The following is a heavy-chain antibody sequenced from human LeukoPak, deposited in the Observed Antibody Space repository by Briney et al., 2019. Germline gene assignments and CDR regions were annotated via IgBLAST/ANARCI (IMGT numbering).Heavy chain of an antibody. Sequence: PSETLSLTCTVSGGSISSSSYYWGWIRQPPGKGLEWIGSIYYSGSTYYNPSLKSRVTISVDTSKNQFSLKLSSVTAADTAVYYCARRVSRGVFDYWGQGTLVTVSS. CDR3: ARRVSRGVFDY. J-gene: IGHJ4*02. CDR1: GGSISSSSYY. V-gene: IGHV4-39*01. CDR2: IYYSGST. D-gene: IGHD3-10*01.